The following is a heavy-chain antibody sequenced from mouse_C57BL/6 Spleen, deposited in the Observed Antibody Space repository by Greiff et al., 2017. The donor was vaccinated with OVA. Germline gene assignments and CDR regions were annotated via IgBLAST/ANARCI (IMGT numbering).Heavy chain of an antibody. D-gene: IGHD2-1*01. CDR2: IYPGDGDT. CDR1: GYAFSSYW. Sequence: VQLKESGAELVKPGASVKISCKASGYAFSSYWMNWVKQRPGKGLEWIGQIYPGDGDTNYNGKFKGKATLTADKSSSTAYMQLSSLTSEDSAVYFCAYGNYFYYAMDYWGQGTSVTVSS. V-gene: IGHV1-80*01. J-gene: IGHJ4*01. CDR3: AYGNYFYYAMDY.